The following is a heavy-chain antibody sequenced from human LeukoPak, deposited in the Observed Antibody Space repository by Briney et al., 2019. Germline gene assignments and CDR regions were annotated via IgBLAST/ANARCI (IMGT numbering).Heavy chain of an antibody. Sequence: SVKVSCKASGGTFSSYAISWVRQAPGQGLEWMGGIIPIFGTANYAQKFQGRVTITADESTSTAYMELSGLRSEDTAVYYCARDPDGTAYCGGDCYYGYWGQGTLVTVSS. V-gene: IGHV1-69*01. J-gene: IGHJ4*02. CDR2: IIPIFGTA. D-gene: IGHD2-21*02. CDR1: GGTFSSYA. CDR3: ARDPDGTAYCGGDCYYGY.